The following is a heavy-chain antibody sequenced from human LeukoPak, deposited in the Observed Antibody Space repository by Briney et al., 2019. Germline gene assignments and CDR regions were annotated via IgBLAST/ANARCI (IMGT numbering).Heavy chain of an antibody. D-gene: IGHD5-18*01. CDR2: IYSGGST. V-gene: IGHV3-66*02. J-gene: IGHJ4*02. CDR1: RFTVSSNY. CDR3: ARDSSYGFYYFDY. Sequence: GGSLRLSCVASRFTVSSNYMSWVRQAPGKGLEWVSVIYSGGSTYYADSVKGRFTISRDNSKNTLYLQMNSLRAEDTAVYYCARDSSYGFYYFDYWGQGTLVTVSS.